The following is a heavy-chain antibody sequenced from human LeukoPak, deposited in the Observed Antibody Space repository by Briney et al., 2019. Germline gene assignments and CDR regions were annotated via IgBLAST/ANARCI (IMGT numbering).Heavy chain of an antibody. Sequence: ASVKVSCKASGYTFINYYMHWVRQAPGQGLEWMGIINPNGGSTSYAQKFQGRVTMTRDTSTSTVYMELSSLRSEDTAVYYCARASASYGCDYWGQGTLVTVSS. D-gene: IGHD5-18*01. CDR3: ARASASYGCDY. CDR2: INPNGGST. CDR1: GYTFINYY. V-gene: IGHV1-46*01. J-gene: IGHJ4*02.